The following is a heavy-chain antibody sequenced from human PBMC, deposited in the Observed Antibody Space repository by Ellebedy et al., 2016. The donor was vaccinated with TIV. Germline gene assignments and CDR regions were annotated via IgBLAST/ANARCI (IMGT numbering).Heavy chain of an antibody. Sequence: SETLSLXXTVSGYSISNVYYWGWIRQPPGKGLEWIGSIYRGRTYYNPSLKSRVTISVDTSKNQFSLKLSSMTAADTAVYYCARGRHLSLDAWGQGTLVTVSS. CDR3: ARGRHLSLDA. J-gene: IGHJ1*01. D-gene: IGHD3/OR15-3a*01. CDR1: GYSISNVYY. CDR2: IYRGRT. V-gene: IGHV4-38-2*02.